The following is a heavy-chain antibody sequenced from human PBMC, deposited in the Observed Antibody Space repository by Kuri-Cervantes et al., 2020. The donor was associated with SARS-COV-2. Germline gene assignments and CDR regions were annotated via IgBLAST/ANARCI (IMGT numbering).Heavy chain of an antibody. CDR1: GYSISSGDY. D-gene: IGHD2-2*01. J-gene: IGHJ4*02. CDR3: ARAIYCSSTSCSYYFDY. V-gene: IGHV4-38-2*01. CDR2: IYHSGST. Sequence: GSLRLSCAVSGYSISSGDYWGWIRQPPGKGLEWIGSIYHSGSTYYNPSLKSRVTISVDTSKNQFSLKLSSVTAADTAVYYCARAIYCSSTSCSYYFDYWGQGTLVTVSS.